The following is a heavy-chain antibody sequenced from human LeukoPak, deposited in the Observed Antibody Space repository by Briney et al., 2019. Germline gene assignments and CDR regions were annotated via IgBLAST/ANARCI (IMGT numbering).Heavy chain of an antibody. J-gene: IGHJ4*02. CDR3: AKEVRESAWFYFDY. CDR1: GFTFSSYA. V-gene: IGHV3-30-3*02. Sequence: GGSLRLSCAASGFTFSSYAMHWVRQAPGKGLEWVALISYDGSNKYYADSVKGRFTISRDNSRNTVFLQMKSLTAEDTAVYYCAKEVRESAWFYFDYWGQGTLATVSS. D-gene: IGHD3-10*01. CDR2: ISYDGSNK.